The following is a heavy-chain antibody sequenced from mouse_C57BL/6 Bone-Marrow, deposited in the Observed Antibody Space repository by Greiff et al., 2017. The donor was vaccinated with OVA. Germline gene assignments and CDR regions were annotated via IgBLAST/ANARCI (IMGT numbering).Heavy chain of an antibody. J-gene: IGHJ2*01. D-gene: IGHD1-1*01. V-gene: IGHV1-53*01. Sequence: VQLQQPGTELVKPGASVKLSCKASGYTFTSYWMHWVKQRPGQGLEWIGNINPSYGGTNYNEKFKSKATLTVDKSSSTAYMQLSSLTSEDSAVYYCARSPLTTVVARLDYWGQGTTLTVSS. CDR3: ARSPLTTVVARLDY. CDR1: GYTFTSYW. CDR2: INPSYGGT.